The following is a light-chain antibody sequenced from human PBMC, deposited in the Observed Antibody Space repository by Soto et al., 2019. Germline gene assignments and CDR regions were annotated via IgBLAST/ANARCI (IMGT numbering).Light chain of an antibody. CDR2: DAS. Sequence: EIVMTQSPDTLSVSPGERATLSCRASQSVSSNLAWYQQKPGQAPRLLIYDASTRAPGFPARFSGSGSGTEFTLTISSLQSEDFAVYYCHHYNSWPYTFGQGTKVEIE. CDR1: QSVSSN. V-gene: IGKV3-15*01. CDR3: HHYNSWPYT. J-gene: IGKJ2*01.